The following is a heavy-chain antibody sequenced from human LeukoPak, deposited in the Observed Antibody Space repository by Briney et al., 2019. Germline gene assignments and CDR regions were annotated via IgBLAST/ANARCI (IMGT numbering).Heavy chain of an antibody. Sequence: GGSLRLSCAASGFIVSNNYMSWVRQAPGKGLEWVSVIYSGGSTYYADSVKGRFTISRDNSKNTQYLQMNSLRAEDTAVYYCARYNYDSSGYPYYFDYWGQGTLVTVSS. D-gene: IGHD3-22*01. CDR2: IYSGGST. CDR1: GFIVSNNY. V-gene: IGHV3-53*01. CDR3: ARYNYDSSGYPYYFDY. J-gene: IGHJ4*02.